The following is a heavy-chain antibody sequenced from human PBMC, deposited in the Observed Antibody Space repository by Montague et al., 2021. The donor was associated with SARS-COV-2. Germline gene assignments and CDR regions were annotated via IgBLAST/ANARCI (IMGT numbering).Heavy chain of an antibody. D-gene: IGHD3-22*01. CDR3: ARGPRITMIVVVITDLWFDP. CDR2: INHSGST. V-gene: IGHV4-34*01. CDR1: GGSFSGYY. Sequence: SETLSLTCAVYGGSFSGYYWSWIRKPPGKGQEWIGEINHSGSTNYNPSLKSRVTISVDASKNQFPLKLSSVTAADTAVYYCARGPRITMIVVVITDLWFDPWGQGTTVTVSS. J-gene: IGHJ5*02.